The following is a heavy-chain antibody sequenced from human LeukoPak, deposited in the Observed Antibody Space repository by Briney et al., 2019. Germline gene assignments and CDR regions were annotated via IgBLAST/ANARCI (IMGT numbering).Heavy chain of an antibody. Sequence: GGSLRLSRAASGFTFNNYGMHWVRQAPGKGLEWVANIKQDGSKKSYVDSVKGRFTISRDNAKNSLYLQMNSLRAEDTAIYYCTRVGYIDEGIDYWGQGTLVTVSS. J-gene: IGHJ4*02. V-gene: IGHV3-7*04. CDR2: IKQDGSKK. CDR1: GFTFNNYG. CDR3: TRVGYIDEGIDY. D-gene: IGHD5-24*01.